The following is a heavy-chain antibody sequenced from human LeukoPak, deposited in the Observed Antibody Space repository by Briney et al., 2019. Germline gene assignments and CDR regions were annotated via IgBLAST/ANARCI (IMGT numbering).Heavy chain of an antibody. J-gene: IGHJ3*02. V-gene: IGHV4-59*12. CDR1: GGSISSYY. CDR2: IYYSGST. CDR3: ARVHRLVPGPFHI. Sequence: PETLSLTCTVSGGSISSYYWSWIRQPPGKGLEWIGNIYYSGSTNYNPSLKSRVTISVDTSKNQFSLNLRSVTAADTAVFYCARVHRLVPGPFHIWGQGTMVIVSS. D-gene: IGHD6-6*01.